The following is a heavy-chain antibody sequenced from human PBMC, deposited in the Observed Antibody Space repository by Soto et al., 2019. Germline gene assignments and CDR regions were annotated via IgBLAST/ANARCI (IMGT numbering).Heavy chain of an antibody. D-gene: IGHD1-1*01. CDR2: IKSKIDGGTT. Sequence: GGSLRLSCAASGFTFSNTWMSWVRQAPGKGLEWVGRIKSKIDGGTTDYAAPVKGRFTISRDESKNTLYLQMNSLETEDTAVYYCTTTFSVQLERRVDYWGQGTLVTVSS. CDR3: TTTFSVQLERRVDY. V-gene: IGHV3-15*01. CDR1: GFTFSNTW. J-gene: IGHJ4*02.